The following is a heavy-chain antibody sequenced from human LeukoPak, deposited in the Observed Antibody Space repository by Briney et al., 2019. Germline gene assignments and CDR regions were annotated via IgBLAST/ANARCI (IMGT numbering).Heavy chain of an antibody. CDR1: GFPFSDHN. V-gene: IGHV3-30*18. J-gene: IGHJ4*02. CDR3: AKTIDGFWPQFDF. CDR2: VSFGGSDK. Sequence: GKSLRLSCAASGFPFSDHNMHWVRRAPGKGLEWVAFVSFGGSDKKYADSVKGRFTISRDNSRNVLYLQMNSLQPEDTAVYYCAKTIDGFWPQFDFWGQGTLITVSS. D-gene: IGHD5-24*01.